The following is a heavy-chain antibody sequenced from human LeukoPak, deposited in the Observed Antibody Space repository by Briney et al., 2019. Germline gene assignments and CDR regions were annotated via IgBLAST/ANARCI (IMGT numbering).Heavy chain of an antibody. CDR3: AKDSLVYCSSTSCHKGYFDY. CDR2: ISYDGNNE. V-gene: IGHV3-30*18. J-gene: IGHJ4*02. Sequence: GGSLRLSCAASGFTFTSYGMHWVRQAPGKGLEWVAVISYDGNNEYYADSVKGRFTISRDNSKNTLYLQMNSLRTEDTAVYYCAKDSLVYCSSTSCHKGYFDYWGQGTPVTASA. D-gene: IGHD2-2*01. CDR1: GFTFTSYG.